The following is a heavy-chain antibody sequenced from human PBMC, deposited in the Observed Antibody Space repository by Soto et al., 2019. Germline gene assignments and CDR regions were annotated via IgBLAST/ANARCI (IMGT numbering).Heavy chain of an antibody. CDR1: GFTFSSNG. D-gene: IGHD6-13*01. J-gene: IGHJ3*02. CDR2: ISYDGSNK. CDR3: AKDFYSSSGYGAFDI. Sequence: QVQLAESGGGVVQPGRSLRLSCAASGFTFSSNGMHWVRQAPGKGLEWVAVISYDGSNKYYADSVKGRFTISRDKSKNTVYLQMNSLRAEDTAVYYCAKDFYSSSGYGAFDIWGQGTMVTVSS. V-gene: IGHV3-30*18.